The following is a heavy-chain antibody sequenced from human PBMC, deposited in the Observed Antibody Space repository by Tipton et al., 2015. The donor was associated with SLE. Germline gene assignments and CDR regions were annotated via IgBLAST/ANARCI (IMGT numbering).Heavy chain of an antibody. CDR2: ISSSGSTI. CDR3: ARDLVDTAMVGGRGFDY. Sequence: SLRLSCAASGFTFSSYEMNWVRQAPGKGLEWVSYISSSGSTIYYADSVKGRFTISRDNAKNSLYLQMNSLRAEDTAVYYCARDLVDTAMVGGRGFDYWGQGTLVTVSS. J-gene: IGHJ4*02. D-gene: IGHD5-18*01. CDR1: GFTFSSYE. V-gene: IGHV3-48*03.